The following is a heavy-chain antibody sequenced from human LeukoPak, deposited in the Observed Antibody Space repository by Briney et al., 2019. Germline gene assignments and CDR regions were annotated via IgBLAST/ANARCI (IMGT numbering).Heavy chain of an antibody. J-gene: IGHJ4*02. Sequence: SETLSLTCTVSGGSISSSSYYWGWIRQPPGKGLEWIGSIYYSGSTYYNPSLKSRVTISVDTSKNQFSLKLSSVTAADTAVYYCARGLDQYGSGSYYSDYWGQGTLVTVSS. D-gene: IGHD3-10*01. CDR2: IYYSGST. V-gene: IGHV4-39*01. CDR3: ARGLDQYGSGSYYSDY. CDR1: GGSISSSSYY.